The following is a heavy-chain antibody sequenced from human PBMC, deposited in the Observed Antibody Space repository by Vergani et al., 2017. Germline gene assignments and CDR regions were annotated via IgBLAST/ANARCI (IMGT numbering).Heavy chain of an antibody. V-gene: IGHV3-30*02. Sequence: QVQLVESGGGVVQPGGSLRLSCIASGFTFRIYGMHWVRQAPGKGLEWVVFIRYDGTKSFYGDSVKGRFTISRDNSQTTVFLQMNSLRAEDTAMYFCARGLCDCTHIRCSPPCYWGQGTQVTVSS. J-gene: IGHJ4*02. D-gene: IGHD2-8*01. CDR1: GFTFRIYG. CDR2: IRYDGTKS. CDR3: ARGLCDCTHIRCSPPCY.